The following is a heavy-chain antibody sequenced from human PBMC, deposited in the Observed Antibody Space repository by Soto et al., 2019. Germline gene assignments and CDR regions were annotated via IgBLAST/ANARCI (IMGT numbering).Heavy chain of an antibody. D-gene: IGHD6-13*01. CDR1: GFTFSSYS. Sequence: GGSLRLSCAASGFTFSSYSMNWVRQAPGKGLEWVSSISSSSSYIYYADSVKGRFTISRDNAKNSLYLQMNSLRAEDTAVYYCAMITAGTGSFDYWGQGTLVTVSS. CDR2: ISSSSSYI. CDR3: AMITAGTGSFDY. V-gene: IGHV3-21*01. J-gene: IGHJ4*02.